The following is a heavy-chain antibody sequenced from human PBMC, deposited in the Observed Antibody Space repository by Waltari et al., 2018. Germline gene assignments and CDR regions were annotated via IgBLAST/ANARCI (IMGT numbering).Heavy chain of an antibody. Sequence: QEHLQESGPGLLKPSQTLSLTCTVSGGSISSGGSHWSWIRQFPGWGLECLGFISYTGRTYYNPALESRITISRGSSENHFARGLNSVTAADMAVYCCARSNDFGSGSLPFDCFDIWGQGTVVTVSS. CDR1: GGSISSGGSH. J-gene: IGHJ3*02. CDR3: ARSNDFGSGSLPFDCFDI. CDR2: ISYTGRT. D-gene: IGHD3-10*01. V-gene: IGHV4-31*03.